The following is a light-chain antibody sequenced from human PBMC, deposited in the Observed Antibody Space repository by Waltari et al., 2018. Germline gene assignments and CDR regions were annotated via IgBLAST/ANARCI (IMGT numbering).Light chain of an antibody. V-gene: IGLV3-1*01. Sequence: SYDLTQPPSVTVSPGQTASITCSGDKLGDNYASWYRQKAGQSPELVISPHDKRPSAIPERFSASNSGNMLTLTITETQAMYEADYFCRAWDRGRSTVVFGGGTNLTVL. CDR2: PHD. CDR3: RAWDRGRSTVV. CDR1: KLGDNY. J-gene: IGLJ2*01.